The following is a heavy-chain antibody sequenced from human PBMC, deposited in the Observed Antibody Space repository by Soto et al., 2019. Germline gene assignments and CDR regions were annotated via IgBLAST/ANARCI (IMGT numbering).Heavy chain of an antibody. Sequence: GESLKISCAASDFDFSSYGIHWVRQAPGKGLEWVSTISSDGGTYYTDSVKGRFAISRDNSKNTLYLQMNSLTAEDTAVYYCARDVMSVAGSADYWGQGTLVTVSS. CDR1: DFDFSSYG. V-gene: IGHV3-NL1*01. D-gene: IGHD6-19*01. J-gene: IGHJ4*02. CDR3: ARDVMSVAGSADY. CDR2: ISSDGGT.